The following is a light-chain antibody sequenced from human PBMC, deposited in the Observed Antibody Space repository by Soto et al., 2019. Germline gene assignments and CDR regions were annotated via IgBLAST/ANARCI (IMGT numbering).Light chain of an antibody. CDR2: DAS. CDR3: QQYDALPIT. Sequence: DIQMTQSPSSLSASVGDRVTITCQASQDIRNYLNWYQQKPGKAPKLLIYDASNLETGVTSRFSGSGSGTNFIFTISSLQPEDIATYYCQQYDALPITFGQGTRLEIK. CDR1: QDIRNY. V-gene: IGKV1-33*01. J-gene: IGKJ5*01.